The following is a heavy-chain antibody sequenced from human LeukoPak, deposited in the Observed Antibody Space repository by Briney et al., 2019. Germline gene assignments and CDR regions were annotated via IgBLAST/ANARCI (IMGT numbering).Heavy chain of an antibody. V-gene: IGHV5-51*01. J-gene: IGHJ3*02. CDR3: ARQQRSGSGSYYNRELSVLDAFDI. CDR1: GFSFTSYW. CDR2: IYPGDSDT. D-gene: IGHD3-10*01. Sequence: GESLKISCKGSGFSFTSYWIGSVRQMPGKGLEWMGIIYPGDSDTRYSPSFQGQVTISADKSISTAYLQWSSLKASDTAMYYCARQQRSGSGSYYNRELSVLDAFDIWGQGTMVTVSS.